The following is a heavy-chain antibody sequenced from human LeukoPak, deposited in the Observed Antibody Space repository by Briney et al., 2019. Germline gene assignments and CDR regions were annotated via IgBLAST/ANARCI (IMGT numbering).Heavy chain of an antibody. D-gene: IGHD6-13*01. V-gene: IGHV4-59*01. CDR1: GGSISSYY. Sequence: PSETLSLTCTVSGGSISSYYWSWIRQPPGKGLEWIGYIYYSGSTNYNPSLKSRVTISVDTSKNQFSLKLSSVTAADTAVYYCARDSGYSSSWYPSFDPWGQGTLVTVSS. CDR3: ARDSGYSSSWYPSFDP. J-gene: IGHJ5*02. CDR2: IYYSGST.